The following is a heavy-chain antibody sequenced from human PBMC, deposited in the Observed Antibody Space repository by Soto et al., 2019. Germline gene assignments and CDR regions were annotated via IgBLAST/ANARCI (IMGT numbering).Heavy chain of an antibody. J-gene: IGHJ4*02. CDR3: GKDGGGGYFDY. CDR1: GFTFSSYG. V-gene: IGHV3-30*18. Sequence: QVQLVESGGGVVQPGRSLRLSCAASGFTFSSYGMHWVRQAPGKGLEWVAVISYDGSNKYYADSVKGRFTISRDNSKNTLYLQRNSLRAEDTAVFYWGKDGGGGYFDYWGQGTLVTVSS. CDR2: ISYDGSNK. D-gene: IGHD3-16*01.